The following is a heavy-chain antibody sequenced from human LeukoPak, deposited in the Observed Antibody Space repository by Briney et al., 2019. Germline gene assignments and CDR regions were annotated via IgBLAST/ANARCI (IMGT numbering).Heavy chain of an antibody. CDR2: IIPIFGTA. V-gene: IGHV1-69*06. CDR1: GGTFSSYA. CDR3: ARDYGDYGYYFDY. Sequence: SVKVSFKASGGTFSSYAISWVRPAPGQGLEWMGGIIPIFGTANYAQKFQGRVTITADKSTSTAYMELSSLRSEDTAVYYCARDYGDYGYYFDYWGQGTLVTVSS. J-gene: IGHJ4*02. D-gene: IGHD4-17*01.